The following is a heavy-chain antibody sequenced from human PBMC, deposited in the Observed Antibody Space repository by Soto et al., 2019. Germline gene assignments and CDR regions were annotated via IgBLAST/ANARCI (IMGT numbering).Heavy chain of an antibody. D-gene: IGHD3-22*01. Sequence: SAKRSSKASGVGFMSCSSSWLRQKPSQGLQWMGGIIPIFGTANYAQKFQGRVTITADESTSTAYMELSSLRSEDTAVYYCARDRAPYSYDSSGSDYWGQGTPVTVPS. V-gene: IGHV1-69*13. CDR2: IIPIFGTA. J-gene: IGHJ4*02. CDR1: GVGFMSCS. CDR3: ARDRAPYSYDSSGSDY.